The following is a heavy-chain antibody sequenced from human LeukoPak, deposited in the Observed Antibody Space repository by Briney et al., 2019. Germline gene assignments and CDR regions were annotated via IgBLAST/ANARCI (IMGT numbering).Heavy chain of an antibody. J-gene: IGHJ4*02. Sequence: SETLSLTCPVSGDSVNTRRYYWGWIRQPPGRGLEWIGSIYHSGSTYYEPSLRSRVTISIDTSRNQFSHNLTSVTAADTAVYFCARRDIVKGGFDYWGQGTLVTVSS. D-gene: IGHD3-16*02. CDR2: IYHSGST. V-gene: IGHV4-39*01. CDR1: GDSVNTRRYY. CDR3: ARRDIVKGGFDY.